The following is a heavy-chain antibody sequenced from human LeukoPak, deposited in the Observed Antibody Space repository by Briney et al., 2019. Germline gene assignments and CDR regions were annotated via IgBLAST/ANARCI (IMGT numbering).Heavy chain of an antibody. D-gene: IGHD4-23*01. Sequence: GGSLRPSRAVTAFSFTSYWIQCASQHAGKGLVWVSRINSDGSSTNYADSVKGRFTISRDNDKNTLYLQMNSLRAEDTAVYYCAREVTRVVDYWGRGTLVTVSS. CDR2: INSDGSST. J-gene: IGHJ4*02. V-gene: IGHV3-74*01. CDR1: AFSFTSYW. CDR3: AREVTRVVDY.